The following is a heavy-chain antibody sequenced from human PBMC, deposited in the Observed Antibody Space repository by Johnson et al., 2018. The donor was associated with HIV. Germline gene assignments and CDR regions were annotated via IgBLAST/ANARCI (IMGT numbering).Heavy chain of an antibody. CDR2: ISYDGSNK. Sequence: QVQLVESGGGLVQPGGSLRLSCAASGFTFSSYAMHWVRQAPGKGLEWVAVISYDGSNKYYADSVKGRFPISRDNSKNTMYLQMNSLRAEDKAVYYCARPDIVVVVANAFDIWGQGTMVTVSS. D-gene: IGHD2-15*01. CDR3: ARPDIVVVVANAFDI. J-gene: IGHJ3*02. CDR1: GFTFSSYA. V-gene: IGHV3-30-3*02.